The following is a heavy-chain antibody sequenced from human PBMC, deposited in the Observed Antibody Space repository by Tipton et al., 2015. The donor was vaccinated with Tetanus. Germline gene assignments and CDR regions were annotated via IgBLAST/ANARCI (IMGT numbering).Heavy chain of an antibody. J-gene: IGHJ3*02. CDR3: ARVRAMYDILTGYYNAFDI. D-gene: IGHD3-9*01. CDR1: GGSISSGGYY. V-gene: IGHV4-31*03. Sequence: TLSLTCTVSGGSISSGGYYWSWIRQHPGKGLEWIGYIYYSGSTYYNPSLKSRVTISVDTSKNQFSLKLSSVTAADAAVSYCARVRAMYDILTGYYNAFDIWGQGTMVTVSS. CDR2: IYYSGST.